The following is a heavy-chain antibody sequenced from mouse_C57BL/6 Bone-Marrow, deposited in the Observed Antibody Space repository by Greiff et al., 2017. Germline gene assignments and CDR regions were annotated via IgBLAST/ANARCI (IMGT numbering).Heavy chain of an antibody. CDR1: GYTFTTYP. J-gene: IGHJ1*03. CDR3: ARGIYYGNYRSRYFDV. Sequence: QVHVKQSGAELVKPGASVKMSCKASGYTFTTYPIEWMKQNHGKSLEWIGNFHPYNDDTKYNEKFKGKATLTVEKSSSTVYLELSRLTSDDSAVYYCARGIYYGNYRSRYFDVWGTGTTVTVSS. V-gene: IGHV1-47*01. CDR2: FHPYNDDT. D-gene: IGHD2-1*01.